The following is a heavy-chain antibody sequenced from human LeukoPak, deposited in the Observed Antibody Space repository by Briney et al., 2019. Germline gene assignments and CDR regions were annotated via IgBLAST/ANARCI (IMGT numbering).Heavy chain of an antibody. CDR2: ISGSGGST. Sequence: GGSLRLSCAASGFTFSSYAMSWVRQAPGKGLEWVPAISGSGGSTYYADSVKGRFTISRDNSKNTLYLQMNSLRAEDTAVYYCATTSEYYFDYWGQGTLVTVSS. J-gene: IGHJ4*02. V-gene: IGHV3-23*01. CDR3: ATTSEYYFDY. D-gene: IGHD1-14*01. CDR1: GFTFSSYA.